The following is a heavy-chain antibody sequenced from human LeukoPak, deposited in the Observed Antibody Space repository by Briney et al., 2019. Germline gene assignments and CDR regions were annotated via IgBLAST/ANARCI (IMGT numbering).Heavy chain of an antibody. Sequence: GESLKISCKGSGYSFTSYWIGWVRQMPGKGLEWMGIIYPGDSDTRYSPSFQGQVTISADKSISTAYLQWSSLKASDTAMYYCARIPPRTLRGGYLDYWGQGTLVTVSS. V-gene: IGHV5-51*01. J-gene: IGHJ4*02. D-gene: IGHD4-23*01. CDR2: IYPGDSDT. CDR3: ARIPPRTLRGGYLDY. CDR1: GYSFTSYW.